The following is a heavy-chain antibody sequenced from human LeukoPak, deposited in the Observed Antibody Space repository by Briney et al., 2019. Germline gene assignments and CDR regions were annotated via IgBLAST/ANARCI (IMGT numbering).Heavy chain of an antibody. Sequence: QAGGSLRLSCAASGFTLSSYSMNWVRQAPGKGLEWISFIDSSSRTIFYAESVKGRFTISRDNAKNSLFLQMNSLRAEDTAVYYCAREGSVSSSPDFDYWGQGTLVTVSS. D-gene: IGHD6-6*01. V-gene: IGHV3-48*04. CDR3: AREGSVSSSPDFDY. CDR2: IDSSSRTI. CDR1: GFTLSSYS. J-gene: IGHJ4*02.